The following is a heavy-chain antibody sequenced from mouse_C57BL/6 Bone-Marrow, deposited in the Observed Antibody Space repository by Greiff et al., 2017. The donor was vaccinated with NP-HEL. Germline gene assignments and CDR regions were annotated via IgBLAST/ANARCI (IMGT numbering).Heavy chain of an antibody. D-gene: IGHD1-1*01. CDR2: IHPNSGST. J-gene: IGHJ1*03. Sequence: QVQLQQPGAELVKPGASVKLSCKASGYTFTSYWMHWVKQRPGQGLEWIGMIHPNSGSTNYNEKFKSKSTLTVDKSSSTAYMQLSILTSEDSAVYYGAKAAITTGVAEGWYFDVWGTGTTVTVSS. V-gene: IGHV1-64*01. CDR1: GYTFTSYW. CDR3: AKAAITTGVAEGWYFDV.